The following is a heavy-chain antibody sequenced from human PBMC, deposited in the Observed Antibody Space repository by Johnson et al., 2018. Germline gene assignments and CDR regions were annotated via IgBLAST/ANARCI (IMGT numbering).Heavy chain of an antibody. CDR1: GVSISSYY. CDR3: ARGPDSIELDYNYSYMDV. J-gene: IGHJ6*03. V-gene: IGHV4-59*01. D-gene: IGHD3-22*01. CDR2: FYNSETT. Sequence: QVQLQESGPGLVKPSETLSLTCTVSGVSISSYYWNWIRQPPGKGLEWIGYFYNSETTNYNPSLKSRVTTSVDTSKNQFPLKLTSVTAADTAVYYCARGPDSIELDYNYSYMDVWGKGTTVTVSS.